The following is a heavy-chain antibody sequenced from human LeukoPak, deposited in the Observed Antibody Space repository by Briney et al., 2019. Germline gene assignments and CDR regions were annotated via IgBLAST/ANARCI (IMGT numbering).Heavy chain of an antibody. Sequence: GASVKVSCKASGGTFSSYAISWVRQAPGQGLEWMGGIIPIFGTANYAQKFQGRVTITADESTSTAYMELSSLRSEDTAVYYCARGGLYCSGDCREYYFDYWGQGTLVTVSS. CDR2: IIPIFGTA. V-gene: IGHV1-69*13. CDR1: GGTFSSYA. CDR3: ARGGLYCSGDCREYYFDY. D-gene: IGHD2-21*02. J-gene: IGHJ4*02.